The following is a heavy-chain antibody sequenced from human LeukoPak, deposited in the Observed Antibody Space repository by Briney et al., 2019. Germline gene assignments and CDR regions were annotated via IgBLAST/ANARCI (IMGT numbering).Heavy chain of an antibody. CDR3: ARWGSGYYNFDL. CDR2: IYTSGST. Sequence: SETLSLTCTVSGGSISSYYWSRIRQPAGKGLEWIGRIYTSGSTNYNPSLKSRVTISGDKSKNQFSLKLSSVTAADTAVYYCARWGSGYYNFDLWGRGTLVTVSS. CDR1: GGSISSYY. D-gene: IGHD3-22*01. V-gene: IGHV4-4*07. J-gene: IGHJ2*01.